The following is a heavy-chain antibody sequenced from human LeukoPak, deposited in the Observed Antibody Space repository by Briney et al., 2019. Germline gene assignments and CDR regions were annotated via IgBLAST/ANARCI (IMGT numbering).Heavy chain of an antibody. CDR1: GGSISSSSYY. Sequence: ASETLSLTCTVSGGSISSSSYYWGWIRQPPGKGLEWIGSIYYSGSTYYNPSLKSRVTISVDTSKNQFSLKLSSVTAADTAVYYCARAGIQDYEFDIWGQGTMVTVSS. V-gene: IGHV4-39*07. CDR3: ARAGIQDYEFDI. D-gene: IGHD3-22*01. J-gene: IGHJ3*02. CDR2: IYYSGST.